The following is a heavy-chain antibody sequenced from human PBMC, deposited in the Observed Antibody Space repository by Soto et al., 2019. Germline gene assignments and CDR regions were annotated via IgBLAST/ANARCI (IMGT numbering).Heavy chain of an antibody. V-gene: IGHV4-34*01. CDR1: GGSFSGYY. CDR3: ARVARLYCTNGVCYPGYYGMDV. D-gene: IGHD2-8*01. CDR2: INHSGST. Sequence: SETLSLTCAVYGGSFSGYYWSWIRQPPGKGLEWIGEINHSGSTNYNPSLKSRVTISVDTSKNQFSLKLSSVTAADTAVCYCARVARLYCTNGVCYPGYYGMDVWGQGTTVTVS. J-gene: IGHJ6*02.